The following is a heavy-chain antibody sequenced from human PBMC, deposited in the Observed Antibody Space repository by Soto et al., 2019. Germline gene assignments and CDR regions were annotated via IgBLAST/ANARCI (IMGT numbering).Heavy chain of an antibody. Sequence: QVQLLQSGAEVKKPGSSVRVSCEASGGSFRTYSISWVRQAPGQGLEWMGEIIPIFGTVNYAQKFQGRVTITADEPTTTVYMDLRSLRSEDTVVYYCAKGAVAGTPTSYYYYGMDVWGQGTTVTVSS. CDR2: IIPIFGTV. CDR3: AKGAVAGTPTSYYYYGMDV. CDR1: GGSFRTYS. J-gene: IGHJ6*02. D-gene: IGHD6-19*01. V-gene: IGHV1-69*12.